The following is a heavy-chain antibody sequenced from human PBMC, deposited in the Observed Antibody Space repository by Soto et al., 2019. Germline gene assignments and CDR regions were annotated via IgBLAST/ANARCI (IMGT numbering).Heavy chain of an antibody. CDR1: GGSISSYY. D-gene: IGHD5-12*01. CDR2: IYYSGST. V-gene: IGHV4-59*08. Sequence: PSETLSLTCTVSGGSISSYYWSWIRQPPGKGLEWIGYIYYSGSTNYNPSLKSRVTISVDTAKNQFSLNLSSVTAADTAVYYCARYSGSYYYFDYWGQGTLVTVSS. J-gene: IGHJ4*02. CDR3: ARYSGSYYYFDY.